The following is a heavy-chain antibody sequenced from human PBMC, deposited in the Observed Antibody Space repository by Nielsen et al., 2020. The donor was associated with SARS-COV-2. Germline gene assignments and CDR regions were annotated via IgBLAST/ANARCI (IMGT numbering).Heavy chain of an antibody. CDR2: RVPMVGEA. CDR1: GASFGSYG. Sequence: SVTVSCKASGASFGSYGSSWVGPAPGQGLEWLGRRVPMVGEAAYAEELQGRLTISADRSTTTVSMELSSLRSDDTAVYYCARDRVEFRWFDGNTFSSLRTSGHGTLVTVSS. D-gene: IGHD3-9*01. V-gene: IGHV1-69*04. J-gene: IGHJ5*01. CDR3: ARDRVEFRWFDGNTFSSLRT.